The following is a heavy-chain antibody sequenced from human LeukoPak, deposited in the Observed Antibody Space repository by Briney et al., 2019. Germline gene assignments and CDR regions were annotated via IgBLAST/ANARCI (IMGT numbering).Heavy chain of an antibody. CDR1: GFSFSGHW. Sequence: GGSLRLSCAASGFSFSGHWMNWVRQPPGKGLEWVANIKADGSEKYYVDSVKGRFTISRDDAKRTVHLQMDNLRAEDTAIYYCAYRNNFEYWGQGALVTVSS. V-gene: IGHV3-7*05. D-gene: IGHD1-26*01. CDR3: AYRNNFEY. J-gene: IGHJ4*02. CDR2: IKADGSEK.